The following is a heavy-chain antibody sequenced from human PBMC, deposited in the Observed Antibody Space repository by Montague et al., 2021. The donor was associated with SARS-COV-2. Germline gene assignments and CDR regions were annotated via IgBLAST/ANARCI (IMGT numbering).Heavy chain of an antibody. CDR1: GFTLSNFF. D-gene: IGHD4-17*01. CDR2: ITSSDDYI. CDR3: ARELGRTGAFDI. J-gene: IGHJ3*02. Sequence: SLRLSCAASGFTLSNFFINWVRQAPGKGLEWVSSITSSDDYIWYADSLKGRFTGSRDNAKNSVYLQMSSLRAEDTAVYYCARELGRTGAFDIWGQGTAVTVSS. V-gene: IGHV3-21*01.